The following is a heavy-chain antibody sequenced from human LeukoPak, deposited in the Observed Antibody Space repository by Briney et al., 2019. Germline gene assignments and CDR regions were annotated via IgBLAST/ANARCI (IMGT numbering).Heavy chain of an antibody. J-gene: IGHJ4*02. Sequence: SGGSLRLSCAASGFTVSSNYMSWVREAPGKGLEWVSVIYSGGSTYYADSVKGRFTISRDNSKNTLYLQMNSLRAEDTAVYYCAKSGYNRFDYWGQGTLLTVSS. CDR2: IYSGGST. V-gene: IGHV3-66*01. CDR1: GFTVSSNY. D-gene: IGHD5-24*01. CDR3: AKSGYNRFDY.